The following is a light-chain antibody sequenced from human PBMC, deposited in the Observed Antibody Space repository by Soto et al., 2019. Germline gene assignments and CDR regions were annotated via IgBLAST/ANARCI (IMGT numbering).Light chain of an antibody. J-gene: IGLJ2*01. CDR2: EAR. CDR1: SNDVGGSNF. V-gene: IGLV2-23*02. CDR3: CSYAGTTTFVV. Sequence: QSALTQPASVSGSPGQSITISCTGTSNDVGGSNFVSWYQQSPGRAPKLMIYEARKRPSGVSNRFSASKSGNTASLTISGLQAEDEADYYCCSYAGTTTFVVFGGGTKLTVL.